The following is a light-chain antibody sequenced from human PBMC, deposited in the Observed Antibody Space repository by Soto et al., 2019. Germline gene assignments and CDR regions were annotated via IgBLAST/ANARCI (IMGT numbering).Light chain of an antibody. J-gene: IGKJ4*01. CDR3: QQYNSYPLT. V-gene: IGKV1-5*03. CDR2: KAS. Sequence: DIQMTQSPSTLSASVGDRVTITCRASQSISSWLAWYQQKPGKAPNLLIYKASSLDSGVTSRFSGSGSGTEFTLTISSLLPDDFATYYCQQYNSYPLTFGGGTKVEIK. CDR1: QSISSW.